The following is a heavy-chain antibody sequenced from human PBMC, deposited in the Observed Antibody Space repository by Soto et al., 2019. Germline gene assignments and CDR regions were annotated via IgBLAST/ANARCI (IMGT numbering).Heavy chain of an antibody. Sequence: GGSLRLSCAASGFTFSSYWMSWVRQAPGKGLEWVANIKQDGSEKYYVDSVKGRFTISRDNAKNSLYLQMNSLRAEDTAVYYCAREKAQGYSSSWHYYYGMDVWGQGTTVTVSS. CDR2: IKQDGSEK. CDR1: GFTFSSYW. V-gene: IGHV3-7*05. J-gene: IGHJ6*02. D-gene: IGHD6-13*01. CDR3: AREKAQGYSSSWHYYYGMDV.